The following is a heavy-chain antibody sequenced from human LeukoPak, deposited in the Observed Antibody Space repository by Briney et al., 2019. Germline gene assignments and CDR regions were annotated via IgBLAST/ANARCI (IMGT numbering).Heavy chain of an antibody. D-gene: IGHD1-26*01. CDR3: ARGNSGSYYGFDY. J-gene: IGHJ4*02. Sequence: PSETLSLTCTVSGGSISSYYWSWIRQPPGKGLEWFGYIYYTGSTNYNPSLKSRVTISVDTSKNQFSLKLSSVTAADTAVYYCARGNSGSYYGFDYWGQGTLVTVSS. V-gene: IGHV4-59*01. CDR1: GGSISSYY. CDR2: IYYTGST.